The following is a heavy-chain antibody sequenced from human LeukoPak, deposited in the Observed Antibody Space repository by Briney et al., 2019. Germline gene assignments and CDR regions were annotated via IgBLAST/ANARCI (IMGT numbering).Heavy chain of an antibody. CDR2: IYSGDNM. J-gene: IGHJ4*02. CDR1: GFTVSSNY. D-gene: IGHD3-16*01. V-gene: IGHV3-53*01. CDR3: ARVKGGNYFDY. Sequence: PGGSLRLSCAASGFTVSSNYMNWVRQAPGKGLEWVSIIYSGDNMYSVDSVKGRFTISRDSSKNTLYLQMNSLRAEDTAVYYCARVKGGNYFDYWGQGTLVTVSS.